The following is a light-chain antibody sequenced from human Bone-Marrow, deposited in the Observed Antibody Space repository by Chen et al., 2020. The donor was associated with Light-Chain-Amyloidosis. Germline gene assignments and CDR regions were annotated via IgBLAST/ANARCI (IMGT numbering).Light chain of an antibody. V-gene: IGLV3-21*02. CDR1: DIGGKS. Sequence: SYVLTQPPSVSVAPGQTARMACGGDDIGGKSVHWYQQKPGQAPVLVVYDDSDRPSGIPARFSGSNSGNTATLTISRVEAGDEADFYCQVWDSRTESRLFGGGTKLTVL. CDR2: DDS. CDR3: QVWDSRTESRL. J-gene: IGLJ2*01.